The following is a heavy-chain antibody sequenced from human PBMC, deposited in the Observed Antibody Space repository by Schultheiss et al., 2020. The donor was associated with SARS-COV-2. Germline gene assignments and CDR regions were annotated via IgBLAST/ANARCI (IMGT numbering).Heavy chain of an antibody. D-gene: IGHD3-22*01. V-gene: IGHV3-23*01. CDR3: AKGAGYDSSGPYYFDY. CDR1: GFTFSSYS. J-gene: IGHJ4*02. CDR2: ISGSGGST. Sequence: GGSLRLSCAASGFTFSSYSMNWVRQAPGKGLEWVSAISGSGGSTYYADSVKGRFTISRDNSKNTLYLQMNSLRAEDTAVYYCAKGAGYDSSGPYYFDYWGQGTLVTVSS.